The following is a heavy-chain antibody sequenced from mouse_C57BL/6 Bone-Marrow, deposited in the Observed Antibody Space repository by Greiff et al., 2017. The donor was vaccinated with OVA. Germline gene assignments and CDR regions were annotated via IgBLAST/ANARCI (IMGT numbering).Heavy chain of an antibody. CDR3: ARNDYYGSSDY. J-gene: IGHJ2*01. CDR1: GYAFSSYW. D-gene: IGHD1-1*01. Sequence: VQLVESGPELVKPGASVKISCKASGYAFSSYWMNWVKQRPGQGLEWIGRIYPGDGDTNYNGKFKGKATLTADKSSSTAYMQLSSLTSEDSAVYFCARNDYYGSSDYWGQGTTLTVSS. V-gene: IGHV1-82*01. CDR2: IYPGDGDT.